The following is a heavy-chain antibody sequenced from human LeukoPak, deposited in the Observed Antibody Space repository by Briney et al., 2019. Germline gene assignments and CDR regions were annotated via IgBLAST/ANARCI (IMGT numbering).Heavy chain of an antibody. CDR2: IYHSGST. CDR1: GGSISSGGYS. CDR3: ARAPIGRYYFDY. J-gene: IGHJ4*02. D-gene: IGHD1-14*01. V-gene: IGHV4-30-2*01. Sequence: SETLSLTCAVSGGSISSGGYSWSWIRQPPGKGLEWIGYIYHSGSTYYNPSLKSRVTISVDRSKNQFSLKLGSVTAADTAVYYCARAPIGRYYFDYWGQGTLVTVSS.